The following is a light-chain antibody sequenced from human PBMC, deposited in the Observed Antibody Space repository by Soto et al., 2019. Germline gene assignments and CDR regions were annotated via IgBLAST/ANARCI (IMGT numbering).Light chain of an antibody. V-gene: IGLV2-14*01. CDR2: EVS. Sequence: ALTQPASVSGSPGQSITISCTGTSSDVGNYIYVFWFQQHPGKAPKLIISEVSNRPSGVSSRFSGSKSGNTASLTISGLQAEDEAHYYCTSYTTSSTYVFGTGTKVTVL. CDR1: SSDVGNYIY. CDR3: TSYTTSSTYV. J-gene: IGLJ1*01.